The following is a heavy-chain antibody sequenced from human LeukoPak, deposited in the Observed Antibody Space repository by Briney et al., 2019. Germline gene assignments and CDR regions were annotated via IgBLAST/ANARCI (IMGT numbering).Heavy chain of an antibody. CDR1: GFTFSIYA. D-gene: IGHD2-21*01. Sequence: GGSLRLSCAASGFTFSIYAMSWVRQAPGKGLEWVSAISGSGGSTYYADSVKGRFTISRDNSKNTLYLQMNSLRAEDTAVYYCAKDVVVIRGYFDYWGQGTLVTVSS. CDR2: ISGSGGST. V-gene: IGHV3-23*01. J-gene: IGHJ4*02. CDR3: AKDVVVIRGYFDY.